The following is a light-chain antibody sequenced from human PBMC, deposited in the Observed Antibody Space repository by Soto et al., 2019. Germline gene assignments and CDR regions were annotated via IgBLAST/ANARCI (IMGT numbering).Light chain of an antibody. CDR1: QSVSGW. CDR2: HAS. Sequence: DIQMTQSPSTLSASAGDTVTVTCRASQSVSGWLAWYQQKPGEAPNLLIYHASSLESGVPSRFSGIGSGTEFTLTIRSLKPDDVATYDCQQYNTYLSFCQGTKVDIK. J-gene: IGKJ1*01. V-gene: IGKV1-5*01. CDR3: QQYNTYLS.